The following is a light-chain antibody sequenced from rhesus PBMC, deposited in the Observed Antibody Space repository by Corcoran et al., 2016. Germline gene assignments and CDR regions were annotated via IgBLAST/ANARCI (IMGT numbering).Light chain of an antibody. CDR3: QQRNSYPFT. V-gene: IGKV1-25*01. CDR2: KAS. CDR1: QGISSY. J-gene: IGKJ3*01. Sequence: DIQMTQSPSSLSASVGDRVTITRRASQGISSYLAWYQQKPGKAPKLLIYKASTLQSGVPSRFSGSGSGTDFTLTISSLRPEDFATYYCQQRNSYPFTFGPGTKLDIK.